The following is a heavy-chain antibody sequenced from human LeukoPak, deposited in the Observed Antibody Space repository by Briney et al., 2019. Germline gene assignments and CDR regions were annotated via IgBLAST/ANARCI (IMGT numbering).Heavy chain of an antibody. CDR2: IYTSGST. J-gene: IGHJ2*01. V-gene: IGHV4-4*07. D-gene: IGHD2-2*01. Sequence: SETLSLTCTVSGGSISSYYWSWIRQPAGKGLEWIGRIYTSGSTNYNPSLKSRVTMSVDTSKNQFSLKLSSVTAADTAVYYCARIYCSSTSCRSSYWYFDLWGRGTLVTVSS. CDR3: ARIYCSSTSCRSSYWYFDL. CDR1: GGSISSYY.